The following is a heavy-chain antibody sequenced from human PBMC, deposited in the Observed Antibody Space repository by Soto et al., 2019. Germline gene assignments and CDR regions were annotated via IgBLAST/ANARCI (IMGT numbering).Heavy chain of an antibody. J-gene: IGHJ4*02. D-gene: IGHD3-22*01. CDR1: GLTFSSYS. V-gene: IGHV3-21*01. CDR2: ISSSSSYI. CDR3: ARDRRRSGSWATFDY. Sequence: GGSLRLSCAASGLTFSSYSMNWVRQAPGKGLEWVSSISSSSSYIYYADSVKGRFTISRGNAKNSLYLQMNSLRAEDTAVYYCARDRRRSGSWATFDYWGQGTLVTVSS.